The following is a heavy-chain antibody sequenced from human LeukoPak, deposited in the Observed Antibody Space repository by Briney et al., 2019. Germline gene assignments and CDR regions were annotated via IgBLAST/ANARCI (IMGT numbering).Heavy chain of an antibody. CDR1: GGSISSGDYY. D-gene: IGHD1-26*01. J-gene: IGHJ6*02. CDR2: IYYSGST. CDR3: ARVLRPLDYGMEV. Sequence: PSETLSLTCTVSGGSISSGDYYWSWIRQPPGKGLEWIGYIYYSGSTYYNPSLKSRVTISVDTSKNQFSLKLSSVTAADTAVYYCARVLRPLDYGMEVWGQGTTVTVSS. V-gene: IGHV4-30-4*01.